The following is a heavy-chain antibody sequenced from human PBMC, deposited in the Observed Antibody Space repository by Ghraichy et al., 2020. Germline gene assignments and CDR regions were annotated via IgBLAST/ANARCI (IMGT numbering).Heavy chain of an antibody. CDR2: INHSGST. V-gene: IGHV4-34*01. Sequence: SQTLSLTCAVYGGSFSGYYWSWIRQPPGKGLEWIGEINHSGSTNYNPSLKSRVTISVDTSKNQFSLKLSSVTAADTAVYYCAGGPAHSLFYDFWSGYQGPPEYFQHWGQGTLVTVSS. J-gene: IGHJ1*01. CDR3: AGGPAHSLFYDFWSGYQGPPEYFQH. CDR1: GGSFSGYY. D-gene: IGHD3-3*01.